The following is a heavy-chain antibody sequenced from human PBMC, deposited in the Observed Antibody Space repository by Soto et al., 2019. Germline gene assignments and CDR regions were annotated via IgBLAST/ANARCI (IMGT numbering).Heavy chain of an antibody. CDR2: IKGDETTS. D-gene: IGHD3-10*01. CDR3: ARGAFGSYYVDY. Sequence: EVQVVESGGGSVQPGGSLRLSCAASGFTFTSYWMHWVRQAPGKGLLWMSRIKGDETTSSYADSVKGRFTISRDNAKNTVYLQMNSLRAEDTAVYYCARGAFGSYYVDYWGQGTLVTVSS. J-gene: IGHJ4*02. V-gene: IGHV3-74*01. CDR1: GFTFTSYW.